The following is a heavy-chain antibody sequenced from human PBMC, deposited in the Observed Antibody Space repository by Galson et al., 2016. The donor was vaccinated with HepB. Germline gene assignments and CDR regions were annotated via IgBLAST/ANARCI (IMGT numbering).Heavy chain of an antibody. D-gene: IGHD3-9*01. V-gene: IGHV3-23*01. CDR2: SGSGGPT. J-gene: IGHJ4*02. CDR3: AKSVLEYDILTGYYRRGADY. CDR1: GFTFSSYA. Sequence: SLRLSCADSGFTFSSYAMSWVRQAPGKGLEWVSSSGSGGPTYYADSVKGRFTISRDNSKNTLFLQMHSLRADDTAVYYCAKSVLEYDILTGYYRRGADYWGQGTLVTVSS.